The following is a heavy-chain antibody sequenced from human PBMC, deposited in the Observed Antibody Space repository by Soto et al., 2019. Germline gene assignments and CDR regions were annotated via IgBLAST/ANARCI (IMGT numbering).Heavy chain of an antibody. J-gene: IGHJ6*02. V-gene: IGHV3-30*18. Sequence: QVQLVESGGGVVQPGRSLRLSCAASGFTFSSYGMHWVRQAPGKGLEWVAVISYDGSNKYCADSVKGRFTISRDNSKNTLYLQMNSLRAEDTAVYYCAKDRDYYGMDVWGQGTTVTVSS. CDR2: ISYDGSNK. CDR1: GFTFSSYG. CDR3: AKDRDYYGMDV. D-gene: IGHD3-10*01.